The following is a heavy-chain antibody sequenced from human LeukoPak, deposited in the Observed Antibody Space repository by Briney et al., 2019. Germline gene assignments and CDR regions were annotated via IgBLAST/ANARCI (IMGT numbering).Heavy chain of an antibody. V-gene: IGHV1-18*01. CDR1: GYTFTSYG. Sequence: ASVKVSCKASGYTFTSYGISWVRQAPGQGLEWMGWISAYNGNTNYAQKLQGRVTMTTDTSTSTAYMELRSLRSDDTAVYYCARDPRSIGATIGYYYYGMDVWGQGTTATVSS. D-gene: IGHD5-12*01. CDR2: ISAYNGNT. J-gene: IGHJ6*02. CDR3: ARDPRSIGATIGYYYYGMDV.